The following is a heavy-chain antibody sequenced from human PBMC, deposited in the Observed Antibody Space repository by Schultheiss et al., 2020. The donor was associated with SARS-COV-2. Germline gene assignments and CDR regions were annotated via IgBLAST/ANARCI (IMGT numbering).Heavy chain of an antibody. D-gene: IGHD7-27*01. CDR2: IDPSDSYT. CDR1: GYSFTSYW. Sequence: GGSLRLSCKGSGYSFTSYWIGWVRQMPGKGLEWMGRIDPSDSYTNYSPSFQGQVTISADKSISTAYLQWSSLKASDTAMYYCATNWGSGGWFDPWGQGTLVTVSS. V-gene: IGHV5-10-1*04. J-gene: IGHJ5*02. CDR3: ATNWGSGGWFDP.